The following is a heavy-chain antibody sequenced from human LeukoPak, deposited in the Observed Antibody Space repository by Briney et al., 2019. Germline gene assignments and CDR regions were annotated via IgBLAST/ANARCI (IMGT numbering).Heavy chain of an antibody. Sequence: GGSLRLSCAASGFTFSNYRMHWVRQGPGKGLVWVSRISPDEINTNYADSVKGRFTISRDNAKNTLYLQMNSLRVEDTAVYYCAKDPNGAYVGAFDSWGRGTMVTVSS. CDR1: GFTFSNYR. J-gene: IGHJ3*02. CDR2: ISPDEINT. CDR3: AKDPNGAYVGAFDS. V-gene: IGHV3-74*01. D-gene: IGHD4-17*01.